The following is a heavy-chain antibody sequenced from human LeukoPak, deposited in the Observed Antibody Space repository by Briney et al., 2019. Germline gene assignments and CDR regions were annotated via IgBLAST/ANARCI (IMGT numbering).Heavy chain of an antibody. CDR2: IKQDGSEK. Sequence: GSLRLSCAASGFTFSSYWMSWARQAPGKGLEWVSIIKQDGSEKYYVDSVKGRFTISRDNAEKSLYLQMNSLRAEDTAAYYCATSRTSDYWGQGTLVTVSS. CDR3: ATSRTSDY. D-gene: IGHD1-14*01. CDR1: GFTFSSYW. J-gene: IGHJ4*02. V-gene: IGHV3-7*03.